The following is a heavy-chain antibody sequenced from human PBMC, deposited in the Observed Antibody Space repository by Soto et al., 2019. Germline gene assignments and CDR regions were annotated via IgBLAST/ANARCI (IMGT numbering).Heavy chain of an antibody. D-gene: IGHD3-3*01. Sequence: EVQLVESGGGLVQPGGSLRLSCAASGFTSSGYWMSWVRQAPGKGLEWVASIKQDGGEKYYVDSVKGRFTISRDNAKNSLYLQMNSLRVEDTAVYYCARGGSGYGLYYFHYWGQGTLVTVSS. CDR1: GFTSSGYW. J-gene: IGHJ4*02. V-gene: IGHV3-7*05. CDR2: IKQDGGEK. CDR3: ARGGSGYGLYYFHY.